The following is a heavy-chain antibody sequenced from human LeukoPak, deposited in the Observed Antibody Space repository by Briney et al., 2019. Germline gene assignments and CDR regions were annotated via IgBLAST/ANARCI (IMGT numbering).Heavy chain of an antibody. V-gene: IGHV3-73*01. CDR1: GFTFSGSA. CDR3: TRLGEYTSSWDEY. J-gene: IGHJ4*02. CDR2: IRSKANSYAT. D-gene: IGHD6-13*01. Sequence: GGSLRLSCAASGFTFSGSAIHWVRQASGKGLEWVGRIRSKANSYATGIAASVKSRFTVSRDDSKNTAYLQMNSLKTEDTAVYYCTRLGEYTSSWDEYWGQGTLVTVSS.